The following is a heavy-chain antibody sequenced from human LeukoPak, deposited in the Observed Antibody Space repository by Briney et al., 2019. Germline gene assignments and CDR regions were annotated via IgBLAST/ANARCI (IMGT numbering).Heavy chain of an antibody. J-gene: IGHJ4*02. CDR2: INPNSGGT. Sequence: VASVKVSCKTSGYTFTNYYIHWVRQAPGQGLEWMGWINPNSGGTNYAQKFQGRVTMTRDTSISTAYMELSRLRSDDTAVYYCARAEDYWGQGTLVTVSS. CDR1: GYTFTNYY. CDR3: ARAEDY. V-gene: IGHV1-2*02.